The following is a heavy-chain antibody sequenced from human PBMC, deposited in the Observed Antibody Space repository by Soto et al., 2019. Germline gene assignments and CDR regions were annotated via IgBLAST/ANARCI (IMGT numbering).Heavy chain of an antibody. CDR2: IYFSGRN. D-gene: IGHD4-4*01. CDR1: GGSISSHSHY. Sequence: SETLSLTCSVSGGSISSHSHYWGWIRQPPGKGLEWIGSIYFSGRNYYNPSLKSRVTISVDTSENQFSLKLSSVTAADTAVYYCARATVTTDYYYGMDVWGQGTTVTVSS. CDR3: ARATVTTDYYYGMDV. V-gene: IGHV4-39*07. J-gene: IGHJ6*02.